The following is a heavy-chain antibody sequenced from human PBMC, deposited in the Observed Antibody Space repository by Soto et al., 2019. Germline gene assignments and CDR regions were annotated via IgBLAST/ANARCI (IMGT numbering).Heavy chain of an antibody. CDR2: TDHSGTT. V-gene: IGHV4-31*03. CDR1: GGSISSSGYF. CDR3: AREVVVAATPNWFDP. Sequence: SETLSLTCTVSGGSISSSGYFWTWIRQQPGKGLEWIGCTDHSGTTYYNPSLRSRVTISVDTSNSHFSLKLTSVTATDTAVYYCAREVVVAATPNWFDPWGQGTLVTVSS. J-gene: IGHJ5*02. D-gene: IGHD2-15*01.